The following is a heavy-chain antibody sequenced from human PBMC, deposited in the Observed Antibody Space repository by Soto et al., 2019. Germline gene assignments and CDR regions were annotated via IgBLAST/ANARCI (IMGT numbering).Heavy chain of an antibody. J-gene: IGHJ5*02. CDR1: GITFSIYA. CDR3: ARESRFLEWLSLNWFDP. D-gene: IGHD3-3*01. CDR2: ILNDDTNK. Sequence: GGSLRLSCAASGITFSIYATHWVRQAPGKGLEWVTFILNDDTNKNYADSVKGRFTISRDNAKNSLYLQMNSLRDEDTAVYYCARESRFLEWLSLNWFDPWGQGTLVTVSS. V-gene: IGHV3-30*03.